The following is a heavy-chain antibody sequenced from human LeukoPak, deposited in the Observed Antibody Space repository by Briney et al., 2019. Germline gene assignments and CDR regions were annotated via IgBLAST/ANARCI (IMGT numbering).Heavy chain of an antibody. V-gene: IGHV4-59*01. Sequence: SETLSLTCTVSGDSISTYYWSWIRQPPGKGLESIGYIYYSGSTNYNPSLKSRVTISIDTSKNQFSLKLSSVTAADTAVYYCARDRTGAYWYFDVWGRGTLVTVSS. D-gene: IGHD3/OR15-3a*01. CDR2: IYYSGST. CDR3: ARDRTGAYWYFDV. CDR1: GDSISTYY. J-gene: IGHJ2*01.